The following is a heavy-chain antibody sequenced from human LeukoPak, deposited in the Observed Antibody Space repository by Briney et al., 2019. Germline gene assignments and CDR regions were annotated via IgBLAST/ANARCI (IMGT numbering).Heavy chain of an antibody. CDR2: LSGSGGST. D-gene: IGHD5-12*01. J-gene: IGHJ4*02. V-gene: IGHV3-23*01. CDR3: AKDRAYAFDY. Sequence: PGGSLRLSCAASGFTFNSYAMSWARQAPGKGLVWVSALSGSGGSTYYADSVKGRFTISRDNSKNTLYLQMNRLRAEDTAIYYCAKDRAYAFDYWGQGTLVTVSS. CDR1: GFTFNSYA.